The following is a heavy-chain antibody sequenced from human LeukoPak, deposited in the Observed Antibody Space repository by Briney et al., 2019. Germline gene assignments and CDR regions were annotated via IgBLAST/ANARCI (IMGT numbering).Heavy chain of an antibody. D-gene: IGHD3-10*01. V-gene: IGHV3-11*04. CDR3: ARGGYYGSGSYWAFDY. CDR2: ISSSGNTI. J-gene: IGHJ4*02. Sequence: GGSLRLSCAASGFTFSDYYMSWLRHAPGKGLEWVSYISSSGNTIYYADSVKGRFTISRDNTKNSLYLQMNSLRAEDTAVYYCARGGYYGSGSYWAFDYWGQGTLVTVSS. CDR1: GFTFSDYY.